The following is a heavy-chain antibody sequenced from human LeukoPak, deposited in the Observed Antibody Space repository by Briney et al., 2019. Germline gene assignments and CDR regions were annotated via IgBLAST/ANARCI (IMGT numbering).Heavy chain of an antibody. CDR2: ISYSGGT. J-gene: IGHJ6*03. CDR3: ARALNYDFWSAYYYYTDV. Sequence: SETLSLTCTVSGGSITSGDYYWSWIRQPPGKGLEWIGYISYSGGTSYNPSLKSPFTISMDTSKNQFSLRLSSVTAADTAIYFCARALNYDFWSAYYYYTDVRGEGTTVTVSS. V-gene: IGHV4-30-4*01. D-gene: IGHD3-3*01. CDR1: GGSITSGDYY.